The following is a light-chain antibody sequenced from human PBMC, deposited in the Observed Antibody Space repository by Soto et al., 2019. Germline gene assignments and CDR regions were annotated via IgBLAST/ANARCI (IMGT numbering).Light chain of an antibody. CDR1: QGISSY. CDR2: DAS. Sequence: DIQMTQSPSTVSAYVGDSVTITCRASQGISSYLGWYQQKPGKAPNLLIYDASTLHSGVPSRFSGGGSGTDFTLTISSLQPEDFATYYCQQVNVYPSTFGGGTKVDI. V-gene: IGKV1-9*01. CDR3: QQVNVYPST. J-gene: IGKJ4*01.